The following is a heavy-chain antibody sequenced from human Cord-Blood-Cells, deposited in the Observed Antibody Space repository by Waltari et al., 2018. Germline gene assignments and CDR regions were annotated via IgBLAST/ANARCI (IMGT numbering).Heavy chain of an antibody. J-gene: IGHJ4*02. Sequence: QLQLVQSGSEVQKPGSSVKLSSKASGGTFSHFAIRWLRQAPGQGLEWMGGIIPIFGTANYAQKFQGRVTITADKSTSTAYMELSSLRSEDTAVYYCARGGRYCSGGSCYLDYWGQGTLVTVSS. CDR1: GGTFSHFA. D-gene: IGHD2-15*01. V-gene: IGHV1-69*06. CDR3: ARGGRYCSGGSCYLDY. CDR2: IIPIFGTA.